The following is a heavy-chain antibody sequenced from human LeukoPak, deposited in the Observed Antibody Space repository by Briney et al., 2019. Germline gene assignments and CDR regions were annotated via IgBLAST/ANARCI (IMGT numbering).Heavy chain of an antibody. CDR2: IYYSGST. V-gene: IGHV4-39*01. CDR1: GGSISSSSYY. Sequence: SETLSLTCTVSGGSISSSSYYWGWIRQPPGKGLEGIGSIYYSGSTYYNPSLKRRVTISVDTSKNQFSLKLSSVTAADTAVYYCARRVATAYNWFDPWGQGTLVTVSS. CDR3: ARRVATAYNWFDP. D-gene: IGHD5-12*01. J-gene: IGHJ5*02.